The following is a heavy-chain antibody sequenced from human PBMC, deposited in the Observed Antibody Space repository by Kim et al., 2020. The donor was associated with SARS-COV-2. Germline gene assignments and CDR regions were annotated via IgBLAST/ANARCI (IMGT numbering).Heavy chain of an antibody. Sequence: NYHPPLTDRVTISVATSKSQFSLKLRSVTAADTAVYYCARLGDGYNMFDYWGQGTLVTVSS. D-gene: IGHD5-12*01. CDR3: ARLGDGYNMFDY. J-gene: IGHJ4*02. V-gene: IGHV4-59*08.